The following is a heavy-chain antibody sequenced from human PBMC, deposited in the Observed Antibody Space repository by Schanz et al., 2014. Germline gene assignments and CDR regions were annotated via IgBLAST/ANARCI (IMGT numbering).Heavy chain of an antibody. D-gene: IGHD2-2*01. V-gene: IGHV1-3*01. J-gene: IGHJ3*02. CDR3: ARGTMPGTFDI. CDR2: INVGNGNM. Sequence: QVQLVQSGAEVKKPGASVTVSCQASGYTFSFTSYNVHWVRQAPGQGLEWMGWINVGNGNMKYSQKFQGRVTITRDTSASTAYMELTSLRYEDTALYYCARGTMPGTFDIWGQGTMVTGSS. CDR1: GYTFSFTSYN.